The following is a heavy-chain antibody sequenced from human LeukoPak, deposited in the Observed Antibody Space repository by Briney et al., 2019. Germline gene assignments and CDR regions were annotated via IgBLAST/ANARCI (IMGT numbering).Heavy chain of an antibody. D-gene: IGHD3-22*01. CDR2: FDPEDGET. Sequence: ASVKVSCKVSGYTLTELSMHWVRQAPGKGLEWMGGFDPEDGETIYAQKFQGRVTMTEDTSTDTAYMELSSLRSEDTVVYYCATATAVNYYDSAYFDYWGQGTLVTVSS. CDR3: ATATAVNYYDSAYFDY. CDR1: GYTLTELS. V-gene: IGHV1-24*01. J-gene: IGHJ4*02.